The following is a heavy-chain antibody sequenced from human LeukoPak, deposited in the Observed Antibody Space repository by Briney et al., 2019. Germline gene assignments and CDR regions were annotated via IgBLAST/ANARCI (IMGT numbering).Heavy chain of an antibody. Sequence: GGSLRLSCAASGFTVSTNYMSWVRQAPGKGLEWVSVIYSGGSTYYADSVKGRFTISRDNSKNTLYLQMNSLRAEDTAVYYCAKDSTLFSNAFDIWGQGTMVTVSS. CDR3: AKDSTLFSNAFDI. J-gene: IGHJ3*02. CDR1: GFTVSTNY. CDR2: IYSGGST. V-gene: IGHV3-53*01. D-gene: IGHD2/OR15-2a*01.